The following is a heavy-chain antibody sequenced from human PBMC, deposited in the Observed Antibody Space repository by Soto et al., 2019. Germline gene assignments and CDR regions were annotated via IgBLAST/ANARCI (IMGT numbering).Heavy chain of an antibody. J-gene: IGHJ4*02. CDR3: AKRPAYGGYYFDY. CDR1: GFTFSNSV. D-gene: IGHD4-17*01. V-gene: IGHV3-23*01. CDR2: ITSSAIT. Sequence: GGSLRLSCAASGFTFSNSVMNWVRQAPGKGLEWVSGITSSAITYHADSVKGRFTISRDNSKNTLYLQMNSLRAGDTAIYYCAKRPAYGGYYFDYWGQGTQVTVSS.